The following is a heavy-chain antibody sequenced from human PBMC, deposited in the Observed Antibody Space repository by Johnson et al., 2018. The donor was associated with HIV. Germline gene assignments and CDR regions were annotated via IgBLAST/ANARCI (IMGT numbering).Heavy chain of an antibody. CDR1: GFTFSSYA. CDR2: IYSGGST. J-gene: IGHJ3*02. D-gene: IGHD2-2*01. V-gene: IGHV3-NL1*01. CDR3: AKVVAVPAAIWAFDI. Sequence: QVQLVESGGGVVQPGRSLRLSCAASGFTFSSYAMHWVRQAPGKGLEWVAVIYSGGSTFYADSVKGRFTISRDNSKNTLYLQMNSLRAEDTAVYYCAKVVAVPAAIWAFDIWGQGTMVTVSS.